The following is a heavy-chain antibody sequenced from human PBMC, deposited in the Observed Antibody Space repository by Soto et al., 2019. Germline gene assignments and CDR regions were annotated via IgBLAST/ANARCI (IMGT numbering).Heavy chain of an antibody. V-gene: IGHV6-1*01. CDR1: GDSVSSNSAA. D-gene: IGHD1-7*01. J-gene: IGHJ6*03. CDR2: TYYRSRWYN. Sequence: PSQTLSLTCAISGDSVSSNSAAWNCIRQSPSRGLEWLGRTYYRSRWYNDYAVSVRSRITVNPDTSKNQFSLQLTSVTPEDTAVYYCAGTTSHYWYYMDVWGKGTTVTVSS. CDR3: AGTTSHYWYYMDV.